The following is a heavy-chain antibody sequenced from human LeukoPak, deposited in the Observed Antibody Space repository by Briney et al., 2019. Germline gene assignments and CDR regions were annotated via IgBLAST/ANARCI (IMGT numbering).Heavy chain of an antibody. CDR3: ARLMGTVTTYDY. J-gene: IGHJ4*01. D-gene: IGHD1-7*01. CDR2: ITPDGSGD. V-gene: IGHV3-7*01. Sequence: GGSLRLSCAAPGFTLSNHWMSWVGQAPGKGLEWVASITPDGSGDYYMDSVKGRFTISRDNAENSLYLQMNSLGAEDTAVYYCARLMGTVTTYDYWGHGTLVTVSS. CDR1: GFTLSNHW.